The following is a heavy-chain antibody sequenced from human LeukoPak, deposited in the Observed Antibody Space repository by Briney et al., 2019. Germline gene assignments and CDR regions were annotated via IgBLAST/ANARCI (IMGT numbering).Heavy chain of an antibody. CDR2: ISSSSSYI. D-gene: IGHD6-19*01. Sequence: GGSLRLSCAASGFTFSSYSMNWVRQAPGKGLEWVSSISSSSSYIYYADSVKGRFTISRDNAKNSLYLQMNSLRAEDTAAYYCAREIAVADYDAFDIWGQGTMVTVSS. J-gene: IGHJ3*02. CDR1: GFTFSSYS. CDR3: AREIAVADYDAFDI. V-gene: IGHV3-21*01.